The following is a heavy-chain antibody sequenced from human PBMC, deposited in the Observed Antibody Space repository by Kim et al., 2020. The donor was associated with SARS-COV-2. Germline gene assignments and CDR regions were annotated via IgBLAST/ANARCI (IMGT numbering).Heavy chain of an antibody. CDR2: RT. CDR3: ARCGSSSCYG. D-gene: IGHD2-2*01. J-gene: IGHJ4*02. V-gene: IGHV3-74*01. Sequence: RTSCADSVKGRFIISRDNAKNTLYLQMNRLRAEDTAVYYCARCGSSSCYGWGQGTLVTVST.